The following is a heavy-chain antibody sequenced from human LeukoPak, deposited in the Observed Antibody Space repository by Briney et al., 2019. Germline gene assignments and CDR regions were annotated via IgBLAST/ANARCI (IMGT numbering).Heavy chain of an antibody. CDR2: ISYDGSNK. CDR3: ARGVRIAVAGNIDY. V-gene: IGHV3-30*04. Sequence: GRSLRLSCAASGFTFRSYAMHWVRQAPGKGLEWEAAISYDGSNKKYADSVKGRFTISRDNSKNTLYLQMNSLRAEDTAVYYCARGVRIAVAGNIDYWGQRTLVTVSS. J-gene: IGHJ4*02. CDR1: GFTFRSYA. D-gene: IGHD6-19*01.